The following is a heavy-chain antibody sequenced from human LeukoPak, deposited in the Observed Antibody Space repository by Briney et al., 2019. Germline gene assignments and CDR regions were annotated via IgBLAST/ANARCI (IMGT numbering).Heavy chain of an antibody. J-gene: IGHJ4*02. V-gene: IGHV3-30*18. CDR2: ISPDGNSD. CDR1: GFTFSSFG. Sequence: GGSLRLSCVASGFTFSSFGIHWVRQAPGMGLEWVAAISPDGNSDYYTDSVKGRFTVSRDNSKNMIYLQMNSLRGEDSAVYYCAKINNYDDYWGQGTLVTVSS. CDR3: AKINNYDDY. D-gene: IGHD3-22*01.